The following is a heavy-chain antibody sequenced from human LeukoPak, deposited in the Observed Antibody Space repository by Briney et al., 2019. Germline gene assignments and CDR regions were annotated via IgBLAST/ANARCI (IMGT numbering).Heavy chain of an antibody. CDR2: IHYSGST. CDR1: GGSVSSNSYY. V-gene: IGHV4-61*01. CDR3: ARDFNYYGSGSYFDY. J-gene: IGHJ4*02. D-gene: IGHD3-10*01. Sequence: SETLSLTCTVSGGSVSSNSYYWSWIRQPPGKGLEWIGYIHYSGSTNYNPSLKSRVTISIDTSKNQFSLKLSSVTAADTAVYYCARDFNYYGSGSYFDYWGQGTLVTVSS.